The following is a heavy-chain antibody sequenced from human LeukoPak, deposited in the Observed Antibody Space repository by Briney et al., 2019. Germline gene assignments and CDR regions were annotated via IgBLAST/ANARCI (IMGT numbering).Heavy chain of an antibody. D-gene: IGHD6-13*01. CDR3: ARGNGYSSSWYNSYWFDP. Sequence: GGSLRLSCAASGFTVSSNYMSWVRQAPGKGLEWVSVIYSGGSTYYADSVKGRFTISRDNSKNTLYLQMNSLRAEDTAVYYCARGNGYSSSWYNSYWFDPWGQGTLVTVSS. CDR1: GFTVSSNY. CDR2: IYSGGST. J-gene: IGHJ5*02. V-gene: IGHV3-53*01.